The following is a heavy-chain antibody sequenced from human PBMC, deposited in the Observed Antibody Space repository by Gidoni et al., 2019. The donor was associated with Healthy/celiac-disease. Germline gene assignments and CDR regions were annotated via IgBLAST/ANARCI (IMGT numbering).Heavy chain of an antibody. CDR1: GGSISSSSYY. CDR3: ARLGARGH. J-gene: IGHJ4*02. Sequence: QLQLQESGPGLVKPSETLSLTCTVAGGSISSSSYYWGWIRQPPGKGLEWIGSLYYSGRTYSTPSLQSRVTISVDTSKTQFSLKLSSVTAADTAVYYCARLGARGHWGQGTLVTVSS. D-gene: IGHD1-26*01. V-gene: IGHV4-39*01. CDR2: LYYSGRT.